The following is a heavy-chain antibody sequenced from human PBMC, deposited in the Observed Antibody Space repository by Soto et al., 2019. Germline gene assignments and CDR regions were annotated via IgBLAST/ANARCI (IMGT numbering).Heavy chain of an antibody. V-gene: IGHV4-34*01. CDR2: INHSGST. D-gene: IGHD3-10*01. Sequence: PSETLSLTCAVYGGSFSGYYWSWIRQPPGKGLEWIGEINHSGSTNYNPSLKSRVPISVDTSKTHFSLKLSSVTAGDTAVFYCARVRVYGSGSSDYGGKETLVT. CDR1: GGSFSGYY. CDR3: ARVRVYGSGSSDY. J-gene: IGHJ4*02.